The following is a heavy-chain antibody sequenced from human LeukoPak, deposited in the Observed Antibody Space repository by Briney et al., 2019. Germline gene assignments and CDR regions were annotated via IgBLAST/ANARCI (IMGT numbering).Heavy chain of an antibody. D-gene: IGHD3-10*01. V-gene: IGHV1-46*01. CDR1: GYTFTSYY. Sequence: EASVKVSCKASGYTFTSYYIHWVRQAPGQGLEWMGLINPSGGSTNYAQKLQGRVTMTTDTSTSTAYMELRSLRSDDTAVYYCARDWGSGSYYPDYWGQGTLVTVSS. CDR3: ARDWGSGSYYPDY. CDR2: INPSGGST. J-gene: IGHJ4*02.